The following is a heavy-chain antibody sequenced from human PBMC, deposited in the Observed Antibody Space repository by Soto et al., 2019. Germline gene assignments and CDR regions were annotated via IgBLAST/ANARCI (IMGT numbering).Heavy chain of an antibody. CDR1: GYRFTSYW. D-gene: IGHD3-22*01. V-gene: IGHV5-51*01. CDR3: ARQRDSSGYIDAFDI. CDR2: LSHGASAT. Sequence: PGQSLKISWKASGYRFTSYWICWVRQIPARGLEWIGSLSHGASATRYSPSFEGQVTISADKSTSTAYLQCSSLKASDTAMYSCARQRDSSGYIDAFDIWGQGRMGAVSS. J-gene: IGHJ3*02.